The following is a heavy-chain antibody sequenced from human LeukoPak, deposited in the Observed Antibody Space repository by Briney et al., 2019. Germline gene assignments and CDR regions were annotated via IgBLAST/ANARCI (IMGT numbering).Heavy chain of an antibody. Sequence: GASVKVSFKASGYTFTIYYMHWVRQAPGQGLEWMGIINPSGGSTSYAQKFQGRVTMTRDTSTSTVYMELSSLRSEDTAVYYCARDRHLTGTTYGALGYWGQGTLVTVSS. CDR1: GYTFTIYY. V-gene: IGHV1-46*01. D-gene: IGHD1-7*01. J-gene: IGHJ4*02. CDR3: ARDRHLTGTTYGALGY. CDR2: INPSGGST.